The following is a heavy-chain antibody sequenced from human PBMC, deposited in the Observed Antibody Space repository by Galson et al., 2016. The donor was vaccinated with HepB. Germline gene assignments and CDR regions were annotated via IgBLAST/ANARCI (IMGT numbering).Heavy chain of an antibody. CDR3: VRGTRSRYYYYGMDV. CDR2: IRQDGSEE. CDR1: GFTFNKHW. D-gene: IGHD3-3*01. Sequence: SLRLSCAASGFTFNKHWMTWVRQAPGKGLEWVANIRQDGSEEDDMDSLKGRFTISRDNTKSSLFLQMDNLRAEDTAVYYCVRGTRSRYYYYGMDVWGQGTTVIVSS. V-gene: IGHV3-7*01. J-gene: IGHJ6*02.